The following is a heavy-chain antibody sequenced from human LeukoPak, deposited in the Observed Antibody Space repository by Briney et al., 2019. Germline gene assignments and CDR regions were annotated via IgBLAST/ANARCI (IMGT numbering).Heavy chain of an antibody. CDR2: ISSSSTI. CDR1: GFTFSSYS. D-gene: IGHD3-16*02. J-gene: IGHJ3*02. CDR3: ARYRSAFDI. Sequence: PGGYLRLSCAASGFTFSSYSMNWVRQAPGKGLEWVSYISSSSTIYYADSVKGRFTISRDNAKNSLYLQMNSLRAEDTAVYYCARYRSAFDIWGQGTMVTVSS. V-gene: IGHV3-48*01.